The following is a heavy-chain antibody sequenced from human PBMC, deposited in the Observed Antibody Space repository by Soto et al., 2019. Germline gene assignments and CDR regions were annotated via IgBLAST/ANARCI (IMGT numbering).Heavy chain of an antibody. CDR1: GFTFSVYT. Sequence: EVQLLESGGGLVQPGGSLRLSCSASGFTFSVYTMNWVRQAPGKGLEWVSGIYGNGGGTFYVDSVKGRFTISRDNSKNTLYLQMNSLRAEDTAVYYCAKDMQPDSRWEIHYWGQGTLVTVSS. CDR3: AKDMQPDSRWEIHY. J-gene: IGHJ4*02. D-gene: IGHD1-26*01. V-gene: IGHV3-23*01. CDR2: IYGNGGGT.